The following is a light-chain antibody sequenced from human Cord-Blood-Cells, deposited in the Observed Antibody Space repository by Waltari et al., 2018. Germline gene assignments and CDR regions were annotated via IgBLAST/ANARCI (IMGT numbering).Light chain of an antibody. CDR1: SGSVSTSYY. CDR2: STN. V-gene: IGLV8-61*01. CDR3: VLYMGSGIWV. Sequence: QTVVTQEPSFSVSPGGTVTLTCGLSSGSVSTSYYPSWYQQTPGQAPRTLIYSTNTPSSGVPDRFSGSILGNKAALTCTGAQADDVSDDYCVLYMGSGIWVFGGGTKLTVL. J-gene: IGLJ3*02.